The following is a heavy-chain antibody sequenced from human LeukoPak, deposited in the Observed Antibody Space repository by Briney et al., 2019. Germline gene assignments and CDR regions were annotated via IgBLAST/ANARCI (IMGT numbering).Heavy chain of an antibody. Sequence: GASVKVSCKASGYTLTSYGISWVRQAPGQELVCLGWTNTYNGNTNYAQNFQGRVTMTIDTSTNTAYMELSSLRSEDTAVYYCASESGYDSHGDYLLGYWGQGTLVTVSS. CDR2: TNTYNGNT. J-gene: IGHJ4*02. D-gene: IGHD5-12*01. CDR1: GYTLTSYG. CDR3: ASESGYDSHGDYLLGY. V-gene: IGHV1-18*01.